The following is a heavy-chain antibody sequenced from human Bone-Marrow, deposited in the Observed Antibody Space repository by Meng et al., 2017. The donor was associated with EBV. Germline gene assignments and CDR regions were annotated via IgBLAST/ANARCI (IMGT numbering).Heavy chain of an antibody. J-gene: IGHJ4*02. Sequence: VVLSPSAAEVKRPGSSVKVSCKTSGGPFRNYAVSWVPQAPGQGLEWLGGFLPTLGAPNYAQKFHGRVTITADESTSTHYMDLSSLRSDDTAVYYCASESGRGYTPDYWGQGTLVTVSS. D-gene: IGHD3-10*01. CDR2: FLPTLGAP. V-gene: IGHV1-69*01. CDR1: GGPFRNYA. CDR3: ASESGRGYTPDY.